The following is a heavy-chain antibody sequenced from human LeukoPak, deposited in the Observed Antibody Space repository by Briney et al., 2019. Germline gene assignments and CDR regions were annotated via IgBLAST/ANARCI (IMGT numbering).Heavy chain of an antibody. V-gene: IGHV4-61*02. D-gene: IGHD6-13*01. Sequence: PSQTLSLTCTVSGGSISSGSYYWSWIRQPAGKGLEWIGRIYTSGSTNYNPSLKSRVTISVDTSKNQFSLKLSSVTAADTAVYYCASRIAAAGVYFDYWGQGTLVTVS. CDR1: GGSISSGSYY. J-gene: IGHJ4*02. CDR3: ASRIAAAGVYFDY. CDR2: IYTSGST.